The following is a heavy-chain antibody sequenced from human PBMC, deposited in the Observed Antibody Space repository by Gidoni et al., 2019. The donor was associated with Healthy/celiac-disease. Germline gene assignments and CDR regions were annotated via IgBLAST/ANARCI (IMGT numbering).Heavy chain of an antibody. CDR3: ARGAVAPRPFDY. CDR1: GGSISSSSYY. CDR2: IYYSGST. V-gene: IGHV4-39*01. Sequence: QLQLQESGPGLVKPSETLSLTCTVSGGSISSSSYYWGWIRQPPGKGLEWIGSIYYSGSTYYNPSLKSRVTISVDTSKNQFSLKLSSVTAADTAVYYCARGAVAPRPFDYWGQGTLVTVSS. D-gene: IGHD6-19*01. J-gene: IGHJ4*02.